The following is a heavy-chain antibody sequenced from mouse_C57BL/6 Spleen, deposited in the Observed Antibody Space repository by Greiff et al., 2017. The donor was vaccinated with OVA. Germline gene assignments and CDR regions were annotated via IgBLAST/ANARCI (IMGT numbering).Heavy chain of an antibody. CDR3: ASCGCGEDDAMDY. Sequence: QVQLQQSGAELVRPGASVKMSCKASGYTFTSYTMHWVKQRHGKGLEWIGYINPSSGYTKYNQKLKDKATLTADKSSSKAYMQLSSLTSEASAVYSFASCGCGEDDAMDYWGQGTSVTVSS. D-gene: IGHD1-1*02. CDR2: INPSSGYT. V-gene: IGHV1-4*01. CDR1: GYTFTSYT. J-gene: IGHJ4*01.